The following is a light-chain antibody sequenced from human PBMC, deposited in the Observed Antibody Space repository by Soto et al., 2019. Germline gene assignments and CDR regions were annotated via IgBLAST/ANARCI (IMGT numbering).Light chain of an antibody. CDR1: QSVTSNY. CDR3: QQYGSSPGT. CDR2: GAS. J-gene: IGKJ1*01. Sequence: EIVLTQSPGTLSLSPGESATLSCRASQSVTSNYLAWYQQKPGQAPRLLIFGASIRDTGIPDRFSGSGSGTDFTLTISRLESEDFVVYYCQQYGSSPGTFGQGTKVDIK. V-gene: IGKV3-20*01.